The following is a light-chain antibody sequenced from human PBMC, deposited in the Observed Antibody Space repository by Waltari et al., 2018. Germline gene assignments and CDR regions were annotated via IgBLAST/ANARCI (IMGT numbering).Light chain of an antibody. CDR3: TQSVRLPYT. CDR1: QSLLHSDGETY. V-gene: IGKV2D-29*01. CDR2: KVS. J-gene: IGKJ2*01. Sequence: DIVMTQTPLSLSVTPGQPASLSCKSSQSLLHSDGETYLFWYLQKPGQPPQLLISKVSNRFSGVPDRFSGSGSGTDFALKISWMEPEDVGVYYCTQSVRLPYTFGQGTKLEIK.